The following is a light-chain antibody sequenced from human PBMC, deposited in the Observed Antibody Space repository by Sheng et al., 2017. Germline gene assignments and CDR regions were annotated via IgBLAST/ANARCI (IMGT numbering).Light chain of an antibody. CDR2: DDS. CDR1: KIGNKN. CDR3: QVWDSVSDHLYV. J-gene: IGLJ1*01. V-gene: IGLV3-21*02. Sequence: SYELTQPPSVSVAPGRTATITCGGDKIGNKNVHWCQRRPGQAPVVVVYDDSDRPSGIPERFSGSNSDNMATLTISRVEAGDEADYYCQVWDSVSDHLYVFGPGTRVTVL.